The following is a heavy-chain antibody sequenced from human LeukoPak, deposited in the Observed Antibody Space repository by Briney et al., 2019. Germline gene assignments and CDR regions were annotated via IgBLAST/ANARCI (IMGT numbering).Heavy chain of an antibody. CDR2: MNPNSGNT. D-gene: IGHD3-10*01. CDR3: ARGLRITMVRGVIILGY. J-gene: IGHJ4*02. Sequence: ASVKVSCKAFGYTFTSYDINWVRQATGQGLEWMGRMNPNSGNTGYAHKFQGRVTMTRNTSISTAYMELSSLRSEDTAVYYCARGLRITMVRGVIILGYWGQGTLVTVSS. CDR1: GYTFTSYD. V-gene: IGHV1-8*01.